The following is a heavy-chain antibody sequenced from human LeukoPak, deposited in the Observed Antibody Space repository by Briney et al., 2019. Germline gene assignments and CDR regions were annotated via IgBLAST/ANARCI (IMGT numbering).Heavy chain of an antibody. CDR1: GFTFSSSG. Sequence: GGSLRLSGAASGFTFSSSGIHWVRQAPGKGLKCVAVIGYDGSNKYYADSVQGRFTISRGNSKNTLFLQMNSLRAEDTAVYYCARGVGSTTYYAMDVWGQGTTVTVSS. CDR2: IGYDGSNK. J-gene: IGHJ6*02. CDR3: ARGVGSTTYYAMDV. V-gene: IGHV3-33*01. D-gene: IGHD2-2*01.